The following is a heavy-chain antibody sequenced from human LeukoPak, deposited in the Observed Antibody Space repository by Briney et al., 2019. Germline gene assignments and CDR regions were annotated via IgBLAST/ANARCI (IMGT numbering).Heavy chain of an antibody. CDR1: GYTFTDYY. CDR3: AREITAVGGFDI. V-gene: IGHV1-2*02. D-gene: IGHD3-16*01. CDR2: INPKSGAT. Sequence: ASVKVSCKTSGYTFTDYYIHWVRQAPGQGLEWMGWINPKSGATDFAQKFQGRITLTRDTSITTAHMEMNRLTSDDTAVYYCAREITAVGGFDIWGQGTMVTVSS. J-gene: IGHJ3*02.